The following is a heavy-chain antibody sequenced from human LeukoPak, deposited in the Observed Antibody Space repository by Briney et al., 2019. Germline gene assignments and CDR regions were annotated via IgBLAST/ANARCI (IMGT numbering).Heavy chain of an antibody. CDR1: GFTFTKAW. CDR3: AREGMTTVTSIDY. D-gene: IGHD4-17*01. J-gene: IGHJ4*02. V-gene: IGHV3-33*07. Sequence: GGSLRLSCAASGFTFTKAWMSWVRQAPGKGLEWVAVIWYDGSNKYYADSVKGRFSISRDNSKNTLYLQMNSLGAEDTAVYYCAREGMTTVTSIDYWGQGTLVTVSS. CDR2: IWYDGSNK.